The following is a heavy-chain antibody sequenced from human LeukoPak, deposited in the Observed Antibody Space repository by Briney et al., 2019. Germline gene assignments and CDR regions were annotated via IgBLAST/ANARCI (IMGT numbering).Heavy chain of an antibody. D-gene: IGHD3-22*01. V-gene: IGHV3-20*04. CDR1: GFTFDDYG. CDR2: INWNGGST. Sequence: LSGGSLRLSCRASGFTFDDYGMSWVRQAPGKGLEWVSGINWNGGSTGYADSVKGRFTISRDNAKNSLYLQMNSLRAEDTALYYCARVGYYYESSSYSGAFDIWGQGAMVTVSS. CDR3: ARVGYYYESSSYSGAFDI. J-gene: IGHJ3*02.